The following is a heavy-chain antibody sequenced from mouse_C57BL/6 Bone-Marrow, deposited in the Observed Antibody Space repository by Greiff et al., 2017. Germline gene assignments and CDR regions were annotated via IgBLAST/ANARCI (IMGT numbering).Heavy chain of an antibody. CDR1: GFTFSSYA. V-gene: IGHV5-4*01. D-gene: IGHD1-1*01. CDR2: ISDGGSYT. CDR3: ARDWDYYGSSYDYFDY. Sequence: DVHLVESGGGLVKPGGSLKLSCAASGFTFSSYAMSWVRQTPEKRLEWVATISDGGSYTYYPDNVKGRFTISRDNAKNNLYLQMSHLKSEDTAMYYWARDWDYYGSSYDYFDYWGQGTTLTVSS. J-gene: IGHJ2*01.